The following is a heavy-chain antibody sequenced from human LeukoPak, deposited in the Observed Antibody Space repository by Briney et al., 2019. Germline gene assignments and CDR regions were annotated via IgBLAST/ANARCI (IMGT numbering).Heavy chain of an antibody. V-gene: IGHV3-7*01. CDR2: IKQDVSEK. CDR3: AKDGGTHFDH. D-gene: IGHD1-26*01. J-gene: IGHJ4*02. CDR1: GFTFMTYW. Sequence: GGSLRLSCAASGFTFMTYWMSWVRQAPGKGLEWVANIKQDVSEKYYVDSVKGRFTITRDNAQNSLTLHMNTLRADDTAVYYCAKDGGTHFDHWGQGTLVTVSS.